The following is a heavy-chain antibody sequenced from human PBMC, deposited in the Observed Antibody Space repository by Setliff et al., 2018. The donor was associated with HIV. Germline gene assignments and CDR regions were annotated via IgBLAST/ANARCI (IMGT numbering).Heavy chain of an antibody. J-gene: IGHJ1*01. V-gene: IGHV3-15*01. Sequence: GGSLRLSCAASGFTFRNYGMHWVRQAPGKGLEWVGRIKSKTDGGTTDYAAPVKGRFTISRDDSKNTLYLQMNSLKTEDTAIYYCTTKPPAADFQHWGQGTLVTVSS. CDR2: IKSKTDGGTT. CDR1: GFTFRNYG. CDR3: TTKPPAADFQH. D-gene: IGHD2-2*01.